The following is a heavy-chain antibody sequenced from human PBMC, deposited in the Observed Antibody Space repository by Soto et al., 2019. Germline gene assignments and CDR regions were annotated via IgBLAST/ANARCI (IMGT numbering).Heavy chain of an antibody. Sequence: SETLSLTCTFSGGSISSSSYYWGWIRQPPGKGLEWIGSIYYSGSTYYNPSLKSRVTISVDTSKNQFSLKLSSVTAADTAVYYCARLTGKYYDILTGYYNIPAYFDYWGQGTLVTVSS. CDR1: GGSISSSSYY. J-gene: IGHJ4*02. D-gene: IGHD3-9*01. CDR3: ARLTGKYYDILTGYYNIPAYFDY. CDR2: IYYSGST. V-gene: IGHV4-39*01.